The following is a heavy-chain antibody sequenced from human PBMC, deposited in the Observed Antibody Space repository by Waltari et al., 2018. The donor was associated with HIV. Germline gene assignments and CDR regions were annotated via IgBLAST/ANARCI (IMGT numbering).Heavy chain of an antibody. D-gene: IGHD3-10*01. Sequence: EVQLVESGGGLVQPGGSLRLSCAASGFTFSRYWMSWVRPAPGKGLEWVANIKQDGSEKYYVDSVNGRFTISRDNAENSLYLQMNSLRAEDTAVYYCARGGFYGSGSKVNWGQGTLVTVSS. J-gene: IGHJ4*02. CDR2: IKQDGSEK. CDR3: ARGGFYGSGSKVN. V-gene: IGHV3-7*04. CDR1: GFTFSRYW.